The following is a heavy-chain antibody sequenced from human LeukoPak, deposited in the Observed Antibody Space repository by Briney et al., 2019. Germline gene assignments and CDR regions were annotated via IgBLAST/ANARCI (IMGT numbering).Heavy chain of an antibody. J-gene: IGHJ4*02. CDR1: GFTFSSYA. CDR2: ISGSGGST. V-gene: IGHV3-23*01. CDR3: AKAGLRSSWYFDY. D-gene: IGHD6-13*01. Sequence: PGGSLRLSCAASGFTFSSYAMSWVRQAPGKGLEWVSAISGSGGSTYYADSVKGRFTISRDNSKNTLYLRMNSLRAEDTAVYYCAKAGLRSSWYFDYWGQGTLVTVSS.